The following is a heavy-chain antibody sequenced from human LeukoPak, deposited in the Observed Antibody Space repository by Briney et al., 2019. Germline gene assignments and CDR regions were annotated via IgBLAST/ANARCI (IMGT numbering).Heavy chain of an antibody. Sequence: ASVKVSCKASGYTFTSYCMRWVRQAPGQGLEWMGWINANSGDTNYAQKFQGRVTMTTDTSMSTAYMELSRLRSDDTAVYYCARGIRYFDWLPPSYYYDGMDIWGQGTTVTVSS. V-gene: IGHV1-2*02. CDR3: ARGIRYFDWLPPSYYYDGMDI. CDR1: GYTFTSYC. D-gene: IGHD3-9*01. CDR2: INANSGDT. J-gene: IGHJ6*02.